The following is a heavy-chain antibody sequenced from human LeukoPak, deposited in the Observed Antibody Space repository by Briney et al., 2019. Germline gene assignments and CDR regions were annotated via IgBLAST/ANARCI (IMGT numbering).Heavy chain of an antibody. J-gene: IGHJ4*02. D-gene: IGHD5-18*01. CDR3: AKGRAGYSYGPTFDY. V-gene: IGHV3-30*18. CDR1: GFTFSSYG. CDR2: ISYDGSNK. Sequence: PGGSLRLSCAASGFTFSSYGMHWVRQAPGKGLEWVAVISYDGSNKYYADSVKGRFTISRDNSKNTLYLQMNSLRAEDTAVYYCAKGRAGYSYGPTFDYWGQGTLVTVSS.